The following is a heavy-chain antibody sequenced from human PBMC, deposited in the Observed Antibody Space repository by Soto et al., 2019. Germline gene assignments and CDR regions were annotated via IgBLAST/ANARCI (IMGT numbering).Heavy chain of an antibody. CDR2: IKQDGSEK. D-gene: IGHD3-22*01. CDR1: GFTFSSYW. V-gene: IGHV3-7*01. Sequence: GGSLRLSCAASGFTFSSYWMSWVRQAPGKGLEWVANIKQDGSEKYYVDSVKGRFTISRDNAKNSLYLQMNSLRAEDTAVYYCARDPYYDSSGYPDPADYWGQGTLVTVSS. CDR3: ARDPYYDSSGYPDPADY. J-gene: IGHJ4*02.